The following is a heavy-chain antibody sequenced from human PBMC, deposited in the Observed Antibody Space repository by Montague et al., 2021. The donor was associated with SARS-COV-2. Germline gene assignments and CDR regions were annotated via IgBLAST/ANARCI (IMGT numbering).Heavy chain of an antibody. CDR3: ARDRPESWRISPGLAGLFATVVHSASGMDV. CDR2: VQANGTS. Sequence: TLSLTRSVSGDSMTSGSYFWTWIRQPAGKGLEWIGHVQANGTSNYNPSLRSRITMSIDTSRNQFSLDVGSVTAADTAVYFCARDRPESWRISPGLAGLFATVVHSASGMDVWGQGTTVTVS. CDR1: GDSMTSGSYF. D-gene: IGHD3-10*02. J-gene: IGHJ6*02. V-gene: IGHV4-61*09.